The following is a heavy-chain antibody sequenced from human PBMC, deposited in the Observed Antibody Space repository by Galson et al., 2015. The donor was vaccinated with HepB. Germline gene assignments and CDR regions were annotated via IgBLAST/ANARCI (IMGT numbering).Heavy chain of an antibody. D-gene: IGHD4-17*01. CDR1: GFTVSSNY. CDR3: ARDPAVTTDYGMDV. J-gene: IGHJ6*02. Sequence: SLRLSCAASGFTVSSNYMSWVRQAPGKGLESVSFIYTDGSTYYADSVKGRFTISGDNSKNTVYLQMDSLRAEDTAVYYCARDPAVTTDYGMDVWGQGTTVTVSS. CDR2: IYTDGST. V-gene: IGHV3-66*02.